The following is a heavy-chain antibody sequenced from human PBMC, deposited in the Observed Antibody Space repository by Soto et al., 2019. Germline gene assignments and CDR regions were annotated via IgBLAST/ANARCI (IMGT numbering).Heavy chain of an antibody. V-gene: IGHV1-8*01. CDR3: ARTYYDFWSGYLDHPWFDP. J-gene: IGHJ5*02. CDR1: GYTFTSYD. Sequence: PGASVKVSCKASGYTFTSYDINWVRQATGQGLEWMGWMNPNSGNTGYAQKFQGRVTMTRNTSISTAYMELSSLRSEDTAVYYCARTYYDFWSGYLDHPWFDPWGQGTLVTVSS. D-gene: IGHD3-3*01. CDR2: MNPNSGNT.